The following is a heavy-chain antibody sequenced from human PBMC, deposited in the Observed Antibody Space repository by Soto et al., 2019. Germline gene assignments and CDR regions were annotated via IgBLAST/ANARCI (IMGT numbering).Heavy chain of an antibody. CDR3: AGYVLRFLESSVYMDV. CDR2: IYYSGST. CDR1: GGSISSGGYY. Sequence: PSETLSLTCTVSGGSISSGGYYWSWIRQPPGKGLEWIGYIYYSGSTNYNPSLKSRVTISVDTSKNQFSLKLSSVTAADTAVYYCAGYVLRFLESSVYMDVWGKGTTVTVSS. V-gene: IGHV4-61*08. J-gene: IGHJ6*03. D-gene: IGHD3-3*01.